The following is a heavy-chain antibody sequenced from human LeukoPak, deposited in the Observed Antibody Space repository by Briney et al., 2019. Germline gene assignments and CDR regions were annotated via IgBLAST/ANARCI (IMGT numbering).Heavy chain of an antibody. J-gene: IGHJ4*02. CDR1: GYTFTSYY. D-gene: IGHD6-19*01. CDR3: ARDRVYIYGEAVAGIRGPYDY. CDR2: ISAYNGNT. Sequence: GASVKVSCKASGYTFTSYYMHWVRQAPGQGLEWMGWISAYNGNTNYAQKLQGRVTMTTDTSTSTAYMELRSLRSDDTAVYYCARDRVYIYGEAVAGIRGPYDYWGQGTLVTVSS. V-gene: IGHV1-18*04.